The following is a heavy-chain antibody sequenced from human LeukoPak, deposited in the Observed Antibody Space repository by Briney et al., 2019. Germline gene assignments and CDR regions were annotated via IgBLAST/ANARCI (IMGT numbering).Heavy chain of an antibody. Sequence: PGGSPRLSCAASGFPFSGYRMSWVRQAPGKGLEWVANIKHDGSEKYYVDSVKGRFTISRDDAKDSLYLQLNSLRVEDTAVYYCARAGGGSGYHDYWGQGTLVTVSS. CDR3: ARAGGGSGYHDY. CDR2: IKHDGSEK. D-gene: IGHD3-22*01. V-gene: IGHV3-7*01. CDR1: GFPFSGYR. J-gene: IGHJ4*02.